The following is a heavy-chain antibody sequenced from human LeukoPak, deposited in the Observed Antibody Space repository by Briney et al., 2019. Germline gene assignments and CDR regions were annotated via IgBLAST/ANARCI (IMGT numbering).Heavy chain of an antibody. CDR2: INHSGST. D-gene: IGHD1-7*01. CDR3: ARGRAWNYNWLDP. Sequence: PSETLSLTCAVYGGSFSGYYWNWIRQPPGKGLEWIGEINHSGSTNYNPSLKSRVTISVDTSKNQFSLKLTSVTAADTAVYYCARGRAWNYNWLDPWGHGTLVTVSS. CDR1: GGSFSGYY. V-gene: IGHV4-34*01. J-gene: IGHJ5*02.